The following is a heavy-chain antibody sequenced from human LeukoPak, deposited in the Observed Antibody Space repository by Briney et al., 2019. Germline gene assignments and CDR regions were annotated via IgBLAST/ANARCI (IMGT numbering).Heavy chain of an antibody. CDR2: IYYSGST. Sequence: SSETLSLTCTVSGGSISSSSYYWGWIRQPPGKGLEWIGSIYYSGSTYYNPSLKGRVTISVDTSNNQFSLTLSSVTAADTAVYYCAIRKYYDILTGYRKIPTSGFDPWGQGTLVTVSS. V-gene: IGHV4-39*07. CDR1: GGSISSSSYY. CDR3: AIRKYYDILTGYRKIPTSGFDP. D-gene: IGHD3-9*01. J-gene: IGHJ5*02.